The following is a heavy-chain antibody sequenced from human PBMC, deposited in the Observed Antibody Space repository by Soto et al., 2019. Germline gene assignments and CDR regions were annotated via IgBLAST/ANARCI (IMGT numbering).Heavy chain of an antibody. Sequence: PSETLSLTCAVIGESFSIHHWSWIRQPPGEGQEWIGEIRHGESTKYNPTIKSRGIIAVATARNQFSLNLTSVTDPASVVYYWASAFRQSSSGSNDWGKGNLGT. D-gene: IGHD6-25*01. CDR3: ASAFRQSSSGSND. V-gene: IGHV4-34*01. CDR1: GESFSIHH. J-gene: IGHJ4*02. CDR2: IRHGEST.